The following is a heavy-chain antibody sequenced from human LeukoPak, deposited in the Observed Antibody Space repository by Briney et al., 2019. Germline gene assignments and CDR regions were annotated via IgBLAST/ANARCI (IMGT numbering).Heavy chain of an antibody. D-gene: IGHD3-22*01. CDR1: GGSISSYY. V-gene: IGHV4-59*01. CDR3: ATSITMIVVVTRLDY. CDR2: IYYSGST. Sequence: SETLSLTCTVSGGSISSYYWSWIRQPPGKGLEWIGYIYYSGSTNYNPSLKSRVTISVDTSKNQFSLKLSSVTAADTAVYYCATSITMIVVVTRLDYWGQGTLVTVSS. J-gene: IGHJ4*02.